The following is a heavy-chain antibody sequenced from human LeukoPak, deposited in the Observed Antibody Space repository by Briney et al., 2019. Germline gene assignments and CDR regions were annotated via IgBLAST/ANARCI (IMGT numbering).Heavy chain of an antibody. J-gene: IGHJ4*02. CDR2: ISGSGGST. CDR3: AKDIYYDSSGYQDFDY. V-gene: IGHV3-23*01. CDR1: GFTFSSYA. Sequence: PGGSLRLSCAASGFTFSSYAMSWFRQAPGKGLEWVSAISGSGGSTYYADSVKGRFTISRDNSKNTLYLQMNSLRAEDTAVYYCAKDIYYDSSGYQDFDYWGQGTLVTVSS. D-gene: IGHD3-22*01.